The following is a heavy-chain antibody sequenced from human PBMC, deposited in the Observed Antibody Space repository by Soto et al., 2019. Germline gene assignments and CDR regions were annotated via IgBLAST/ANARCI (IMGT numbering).Heavy chain of an antibody. CDR1: GDSISGTNW. D-gene: IGHD1-26*01. CDR3: ARLLPPSFYFDF. J-gene: IGHJ4*02. V-gene: IGHV4-4*02. CDR2: IYHSGST. Sequence: SETLSLTCAVSGDSISGTNWWSWVRQPPGKGLEWIGEIYHSGSTNYNPSLKSRVTISVDRSKNQFSLNLNSLTAADTAVYYCARLLPPSFYFDFWGQGALVTVSS.